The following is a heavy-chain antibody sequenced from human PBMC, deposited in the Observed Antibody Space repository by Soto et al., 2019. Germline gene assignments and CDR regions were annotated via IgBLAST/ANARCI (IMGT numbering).Heavy chain of an antibody. V-gene: IGHV3-15*07. D-gene: IGHD6-13*01. CDR3: TTDSRQQQLVPTPYSFDY. J-gene: IGHJ4*02. Sequence: PGGSLRLSCAASGFTFSNAWMNWVRQAPGKGLEWVGRIRSKTDGGTTDHAAPVKGRFTISRDDSKNTLYLQMNSLKTEDTAVYYCTTDSRQQQLVPTPYSFDYWGQGTLVTVSS. CDR1: GFTFSNAW. CDR2: IRSKTDGGTT.